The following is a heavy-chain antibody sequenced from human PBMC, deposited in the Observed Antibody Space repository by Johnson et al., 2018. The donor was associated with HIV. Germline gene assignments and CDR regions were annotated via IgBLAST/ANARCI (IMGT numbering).Heavy chain of an antibody. D-gene: IGHD3-22*01. J-gene: IGHJ3*02. CDR1: GFSVSSNY. CDR3: ANFGDDSRKDRPETHDAFDI. V-gene: IGHV3-66*02. CDR2: MSSGDNT. Sequence: EEQLVESGGGLVQPGGSLRLSCATSGFSVSSNYMSWVRQAPGKGLEWVSVMSSGDNTHYADSVKGRFTIYRDNSKNTLYLQMNSLRAEDTAVYYCANFGDDSRKDRPETHDAFDIWGQGTMVTVSS.